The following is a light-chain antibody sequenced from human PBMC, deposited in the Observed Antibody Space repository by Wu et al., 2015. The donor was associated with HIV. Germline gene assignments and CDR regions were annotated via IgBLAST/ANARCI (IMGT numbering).Light chain of an antibody. Sequence: EIVLTQSPGTLSLSPGERANLSCRASRSVSSNYLAWYQHKPGQAPRLLIYSASTRATGIPDRFSGSGSGTDFTLTISRLEPEDFAVYYCQQYDSSALTFGGGTKVEI. V-gene: IGKV3-20*01. CDR3: QQYDSSALT. J-gene: IGKJ4*01. CDR1: RSVSSNY. CDR2: SAS.